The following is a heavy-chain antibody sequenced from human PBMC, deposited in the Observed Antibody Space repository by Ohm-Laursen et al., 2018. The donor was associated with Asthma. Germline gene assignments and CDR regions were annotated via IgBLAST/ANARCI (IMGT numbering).Heavy chain of an antibody. CDR3: ARVSGSTSSFDS. Sequence: ASVKVSCKVSGYTLTELSMHWVRQAPGKGLEWMGGFDPEDGETIYAQKFQGRVTMTEDTSTDTAYMELSSLRFEDTAVYYCARVSGSTSSFDSWGQGTPVTVSS. V-gene: IGHV1-24*01. CDR2: FDPEDGET. CDR1: GYTLTELS. D-gene: IGHD6-6*01. J-gene: IGHJ4*02.